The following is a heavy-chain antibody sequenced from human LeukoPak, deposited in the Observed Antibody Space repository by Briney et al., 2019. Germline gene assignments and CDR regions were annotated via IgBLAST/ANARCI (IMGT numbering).Heavy chain of an antibody. CDR3: AKRAVTSAGPGNYFDY. D-gene: IGHD3-10*01. J-gene: IGHJ4*02. CDR2: ITDGGGST. Sequence: GGSLRLSCEVSGFTFDDYGASGVRQAPGKGLEWVSAITDGGGSTYYADSVKGRFTISRDNSRNTLFLQMNSLRAEDTAVYYCAKRAVTSAGPGNYFDYWGQGTLVTVSS. V-gene: IGHV3-23*01. CDR1: GFTFDDYG.